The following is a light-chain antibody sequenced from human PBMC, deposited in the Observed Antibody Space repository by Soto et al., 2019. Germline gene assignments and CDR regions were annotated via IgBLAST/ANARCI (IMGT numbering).Light chain of an antibody. CDR3: QQYSTMAT. Sequence: DIQMTQSPSTLSASVGDRVTITCRASQSISSWVAWYQQKPGKAPKLLIYKAASLASGVPSRFSGSGSGTEFTLTISSLQPDDFATYYCQQYSTMATFGQGTKVDIK. CDR1: QSISSW. V-gene: IGKV1-5*03. J-gene: IGKJ1*01. CDR2: KAA.